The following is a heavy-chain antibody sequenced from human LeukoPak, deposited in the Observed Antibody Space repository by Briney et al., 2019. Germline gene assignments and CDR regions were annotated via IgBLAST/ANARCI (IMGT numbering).Heavy chain of an antibody. V-gene: IGHV4-4*07. CDR2: IYSSGST. J-gene: IGHJ4*02. CDR3: ARVKASSTSWTFDQ. Sequence: SETLSLTCSVSGGSTNNYYWSWIRQSGGKGLEWIGRIYSSGSTVYNPSLNSRLTMSIDTSKNQFSLTLKSVTATDTAVYYCARVKASSTSWTFDQWGQGALVTVSS. CDR1: GGSTNNYY. D-gene: IGHD2-2*01.